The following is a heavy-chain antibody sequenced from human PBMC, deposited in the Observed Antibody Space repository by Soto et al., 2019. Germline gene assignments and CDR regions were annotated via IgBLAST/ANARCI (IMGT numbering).Heavy chain of an antibody. V-gene: IGHV3-23*01. CDR3: VKEKNYDISAAHYGIDV. Sequence: PAGSLRLSCAASGLTFGRRAMGWVRQATGKGLEWVSGISGSGTSTYYADFLKGRSSISRDNPRNMLYLEISSLTTEDTAIFYCVKEKNYDISAAHYGIDVWGQGITVTVSS. J-gene: IGHJ6*02. D-gene: IGHD3-9*01. CDR2: ISGSGTST. CDR1: GLTFGRRA.